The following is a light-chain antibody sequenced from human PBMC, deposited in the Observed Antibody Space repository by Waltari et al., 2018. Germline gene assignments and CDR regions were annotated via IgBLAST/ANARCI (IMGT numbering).Light chain of an antibody. CDR3: QQRSNWPLT. CDR1: PRVSSY. Sequence: IGLTQSPETRSLPPGERATLSCRASPRVSSYLAWYQQKRGPAPRLLIYSASNRVTGIPARFSGSVSGTDFTLTLSTLEPEDCAVYYCQQRSNWPLTFGGGTKVEIK. V-gene: IGKV3-11*01. J-gene: IGKJ4*01. CDR2: SAS.